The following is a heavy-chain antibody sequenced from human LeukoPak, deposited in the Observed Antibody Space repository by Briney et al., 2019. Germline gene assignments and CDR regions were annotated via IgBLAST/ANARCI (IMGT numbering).Heavy chain of an antibody. V-gene: IGHV3-53*01. Sequence: GGSLRLSCAASALTVSANYISWVRQAPGKGLEWVSVISSGGSTSYAGSVKGRFTISRDNSKNTVYLQMNSLRAEDTAVYYCARVEGGYGGLYFHDYWGQGTLVTVSS. CDR1: ALTVSANY. J-gene: IGHJ4*02. D-gene: IGHD3-16*01. CDR3: ARVEGGYGGLYFHDY. CDR2: ISSGGST.